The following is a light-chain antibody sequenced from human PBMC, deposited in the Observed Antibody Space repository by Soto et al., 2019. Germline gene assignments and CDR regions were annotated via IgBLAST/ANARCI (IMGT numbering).Light chain of an antibody. J-gene: IGKJ1*01. Sequence: DIQMTQSPSTLSASVGDRVPITCRASQSISSWLAWYQQKPGKAPKLLIYDASSLESGVPSRFGGSGSGTEFTLPISGLQPDDFATCYCQQYNSYPWTFGQGTKVEIK. CDR1: QSISSW. CDR2: DAS. CDR3: QQYNSYPWT. V-gene: IGKV1-5*01.